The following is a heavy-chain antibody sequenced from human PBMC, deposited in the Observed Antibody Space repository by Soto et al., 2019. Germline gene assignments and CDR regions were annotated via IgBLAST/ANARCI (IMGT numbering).Heavy chain of an antibody. V-gene: IGHV3-30*04. CDR1: GFIFKNYA. D-gene: IGHD1-26*01. Sequence: GGSLRLSCAVSGFIFKNYALNWVRQAPGKGLEWVASITRDGYNKYYADSVKGRFTISRDNSKNTLSLQMTALRVEDSSVYYCTKRSGGCSSVGMDYWGQGTLVTVSS. CDR3: TKRSGGCSSVGMDY. CDR2: ITRDGYNK. J-gene: IGHJ4*02.